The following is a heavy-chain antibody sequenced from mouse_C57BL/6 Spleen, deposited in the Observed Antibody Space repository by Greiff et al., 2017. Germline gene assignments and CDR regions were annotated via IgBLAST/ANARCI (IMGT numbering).Heavy chain of an antibody. J-gene: IGHJ4*01. Sequence: QVQLQQSGAELVRPGASVKLSCKASGYTFTDYYINWVKQRPGQGLEWIARIYPGSGNTYYNEKFKGKATLTAEKSSSTAYMQLSSLTSEDSAVYFCARCDYDYGKGDGNYAMDYWGQGTSVTVSS. CDR3: ARCDYDYGKGDGNYAMDY. CDR1: GYTFTDYY. CDR2: IYPGSGNT. D-gene: IGHD2-4*01. V-gene: IGHV1-76*01.